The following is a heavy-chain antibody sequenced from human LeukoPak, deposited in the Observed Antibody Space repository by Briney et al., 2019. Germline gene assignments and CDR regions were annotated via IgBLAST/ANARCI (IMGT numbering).Heavy chain of an antibody. D-gene: IGHD2-15*01. J-gene: IGHJ4*02. CDR3: ASCVGSCYSAPFDY. Sequence: GGSLRLSCAASGFTFSSYSMNWVRQAPGKGLEWVSVIYSGSSTYYADSVKGRFTISRDNSKNALYLQMNSLRAEDTAVYYCASCVGSCYSAPFDYWGQGTLVTVSS. CDR2: IYSGSST. V-gene: IGHV3-53*01. CDR1: GFTFSSYS.